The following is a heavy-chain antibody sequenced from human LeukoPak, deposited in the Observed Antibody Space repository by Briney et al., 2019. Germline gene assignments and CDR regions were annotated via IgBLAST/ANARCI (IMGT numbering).Heavy chain of an antibody. Sequence: GASVKVSCKASGYTFTSYGISWVRQAPGQGLEWMGWISAYNGNTNYAQKLQGRVTMTTDTSTSTAYMELRSLRSDDTAVYYCARDGGSWRSYYYYGMDVWGQGTTVTVSS. CDR1: GYTFTSYG. CDR3: ARDGGSWRSYYYYGMDV. CDR2: ISAYNGNT. J-gene: IGHJ6*02. V-gene: IGHV1-18*01. D-gene: IGHD2-15*01.